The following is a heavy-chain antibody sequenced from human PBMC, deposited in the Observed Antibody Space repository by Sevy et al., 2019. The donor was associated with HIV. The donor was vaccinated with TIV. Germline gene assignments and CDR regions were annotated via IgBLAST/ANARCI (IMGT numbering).Heavy chain of an antibody. CDR2: ISSSGSTI. CDR3: GRDTWGVGELFGGGFDY. J-gene: IGHJ4*02. D-gene: IGHD3-10*01. Sequence: GESLKISCAASGFTFSDYYMSWIRQAPGKGLEWVSYISSSGSTIYYADSVKGRFTISRDNAKNSLYLQMNSLRAEDTAVYYCGRDTWGVGELFGGGFDYWGQGTLVTVSS. CDR1: GFTFSDYY. V-gene: IGHV3-11*01.